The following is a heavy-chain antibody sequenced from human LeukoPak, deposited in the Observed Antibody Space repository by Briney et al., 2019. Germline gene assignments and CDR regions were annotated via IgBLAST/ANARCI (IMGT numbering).Heavy chain of an antibody. J-gene: IGHJ4*02. CDR2: IKQDGSEK. Sequence: GGSLRLSCAASGFTFSNYWMSWVRQAPGKGLEWVANIKQDGSEKYYVDSVKGRFTISRDNAKNSLYLQMNSLRAEDTAVYYCARHYGDKLYYFGYWGQGTLVTVSS. D-gene: IGHD4-17*01. V-gene: IGHV3-7*01. CDR3: ARHYGDKLYYFGY. CDR1: GFTFSNYW.